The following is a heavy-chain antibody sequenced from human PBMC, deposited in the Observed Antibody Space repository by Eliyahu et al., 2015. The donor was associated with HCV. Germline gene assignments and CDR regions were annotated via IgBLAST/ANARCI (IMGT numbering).Heavy chain of an antibody. V-gene: IGHV1-69*04. CDR1: GGTFNNYA. D-gene: IGHD1-26*01. J-gene: IGHJ4*02. Sequence: QVQLVQSWAEVKKPGSSVKVSCKASGGTFNNYAISWVREAGGQGVEWMGKIIPILGIANYAQKFQGRVTITADKSTSTGYMELSSLRSEDTAVYYCARESGGSYAEYWGQGTLVTVSS. CDR2: IIPILGIA. CDR3: ARESGGSYAEY.